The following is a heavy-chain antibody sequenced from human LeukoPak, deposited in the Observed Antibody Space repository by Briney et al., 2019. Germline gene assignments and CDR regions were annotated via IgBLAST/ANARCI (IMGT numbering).Heavy chain of an antibody. V-gene: IGHV1-18*01. J-gene: IGHJ4*02. CDR1: GYTFTSYG. CDR2: ISAYNGNT. D-gene: IGHD3-16*01. CDR3: ARDRRGARGIDY. Sequence: ASVTVSFKASGYTFTSYGISWVRQAPGQGHEWMGWISAYNGNTNYSQTHQGRVTMTTDTSTSTVYMWLRSLRSDDTAVYFCARDRRGARGIDYWGQGTLVTVSS.